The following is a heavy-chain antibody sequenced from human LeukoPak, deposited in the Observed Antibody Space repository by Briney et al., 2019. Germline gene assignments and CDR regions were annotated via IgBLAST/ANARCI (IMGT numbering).Heavy chain of an antibody. V-gene: IGHV3-23*01. D-gene: IGHD3-9*01. CDR2: ISGSGGST. J-gene: IGHJ3*02. CDR3: AKDPVRYFDWASPDAFDI. CDR1: GFTFSSYA. Sequence: GGSLRLSCAASGFTFSSYAMSWVRQAPGKGLEWVSAISGSGGSTYYADPVKGRFTISRDNSKNTLYLQMNSLGAEDTAVYYCAKDPVRYFDWASPDAFDIWGQGTMVTVSS.